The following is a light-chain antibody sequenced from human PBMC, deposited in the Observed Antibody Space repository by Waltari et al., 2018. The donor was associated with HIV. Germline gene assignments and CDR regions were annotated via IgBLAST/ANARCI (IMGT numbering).Light chain of an antibody. Sequence: QSVLTQPPSVSGAPGQRVTISCTGHSSNLGAGYDVHWYQQPPGKAPKLLISDNTNRPSGVPDRFSGSKSGTSASLAITGLRAEDEADYYCQSYPASLTVSLIFGGGTRLTVL. CDR3: QSYPASLTVSLI. J-gene: IGLJ2*01. V-gene: IGLV1-40*01. CDR1: SSNLGAGYD. CDR2: DNT.